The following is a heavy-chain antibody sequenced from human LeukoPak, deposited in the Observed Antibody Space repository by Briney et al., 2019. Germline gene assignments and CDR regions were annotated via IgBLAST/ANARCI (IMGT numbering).Heavy chain of an antibody. CDR3: ARGVLGATLYYFDY. D-gene: IGHD1-26*01. CDR2: IISIFGTA. V-gene: IGHV1-69*13. Sequence: SVKVSCKASGGTFSRYAISWVRQAPGQGLEWMGGIISIFGTANYAQKFQGRVTITADESTSTAYMELSSLRSEDTAVYYCARGVLGATLYYFDYWGQGTLVTVSS. CDR1: GGTFSRYA. J-gene: IGHJ4*02.